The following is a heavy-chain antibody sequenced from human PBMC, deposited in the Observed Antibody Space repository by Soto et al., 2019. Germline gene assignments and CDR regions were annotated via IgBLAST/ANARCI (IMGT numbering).Heavy chain of an antibody. CDR1: GFNIRSVG. J-gene: IGHJ6*02. D-gene: IGHD3-10*01. CDR2: ISYDGSNK. V-gene: IGHV3-30*18. Sequence: GAALRLSCADSGFNIRSVGMHWVRQAPGKWLEWVAVISYDGSNKYCADSVKGRFTSSRDNSKNTLYLQMNSLIAEDTAVYYCAKDTYGSGSYYPLHYYSGMDVWGQGTTVTVSS. CDR3: AKDTYGSGSYYPLHYYSGMDV.